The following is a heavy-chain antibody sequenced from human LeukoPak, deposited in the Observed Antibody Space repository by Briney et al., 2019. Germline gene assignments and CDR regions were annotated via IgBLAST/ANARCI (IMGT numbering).Heavy chain of an antibody. D-gene: IGHD3-22*01. V-gene: IGHV4-39*07. CDR1: GGSISSSSYC. J-gene: IGHJ5*02. Sequence: SETLSLTCTVSGGSISSSSYCWGWIRQPPGKGLEWIGSIYYSGSTYYNPSLKSRVTISVDTSKNQFSLKLSSVTAADTAVYYCATVNSSGYSNWFDPWGQGTLVTVSS. CDR2: IYYSGST. CDR3: ATVNSSGYSNWFDP.